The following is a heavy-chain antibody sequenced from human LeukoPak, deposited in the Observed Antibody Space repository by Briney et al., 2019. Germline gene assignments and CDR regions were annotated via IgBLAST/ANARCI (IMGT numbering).Heavy chain of an antibody. D-gene: IGHD3-22*01. Sequence: GGSLRLSSAASGLTFSDYYMTWIRQAPGKGLEWVAYISSSGSTIYSADSVKGRFTVSRDNAKNSLFLHMNSLRAEDTAIYYCAIQITMIVVVPYFDYWGQGTLVTVSS. CDR1: GLTFSDYY. J-gene: IGHJ4*02. CDR3: AIQITMIVVVPYFDY. CDR2: ISSSGSTI. V-gene: IGHV3-11*04.